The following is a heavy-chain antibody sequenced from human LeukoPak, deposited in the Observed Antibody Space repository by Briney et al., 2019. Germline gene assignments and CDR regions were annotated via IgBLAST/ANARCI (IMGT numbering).Heavy chain of an antibody. Sequence: PGGSLRLSCAASGFRFSTYSMNWVRQAPGKGLEWVSSISSSSTYIYYTDSVKGRFTISRDNAKNSLFLQMNSLRAEDTAVYYCARGWQQLANWFDPWGQGALVTVSS. D-gene: IGHD6-13*01. CDR3: ARGWQQLANWFDP. CDR2: ISSSSTYI. CDR1: GFRFSTYS. J-gene: IGHJ5*02. V-gene: IGHV3-21*01.